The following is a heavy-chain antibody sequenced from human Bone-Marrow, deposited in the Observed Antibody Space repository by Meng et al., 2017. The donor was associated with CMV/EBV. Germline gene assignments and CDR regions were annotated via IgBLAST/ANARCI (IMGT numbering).Heavy chain of an antibody. CDR2: IYSGGST. J-gene: IGHJ6*02. CDR3: ASPMYSSSWYAYYYYGMDV. V-gene: IGHV3-53*01. D-gene: IGHD6-13*01. Sequence: GGSLRLSCAASGFTFSSYWMHWVRQAPGKGLEWVSVIYSGGSTYYADSVKGRFTISRDNSKNTLYLQMNSLRAEDTAVYYCASPMYSSSWYAYYYYGMDVWGQGTTVTVSS. CDR1: GFTFSSYW.